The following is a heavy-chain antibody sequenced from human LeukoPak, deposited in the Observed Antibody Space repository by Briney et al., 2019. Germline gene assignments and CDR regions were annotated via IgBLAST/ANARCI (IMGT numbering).Heavy chain of an antibody. D-gene: IGHD6-13*01. CDR1: GGSISSSSYY. CDR2: IYYSGST. J-gene: IGHJ5*02. CDR3: ARDRVAAAGQGYNWFDP. Sequence: PSETLSLTCTVSGGSISSSSYYWGWIRQPPGKGLEWIGSIYYSGSTYYNPSLKSRVTMSVDTSKNQFSLKLSSVTAADTAVYYCARDRVAAAGQGYNWFDPWGQGTLVTVSS. V-gene: IGHV4-39*07.